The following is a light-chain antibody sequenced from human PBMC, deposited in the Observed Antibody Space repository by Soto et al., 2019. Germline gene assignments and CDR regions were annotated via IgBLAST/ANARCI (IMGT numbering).Light chain of an antibody. J-gene: IGKJ1*01. V-gene: IGKV1-5*03. CDR2: KAS. CDR1: QSISVW. CDR3: QQYNSYSPK. Sequence: DIQMTQSPSTLSASVGDRVTITCRASQSISVWLAWYQQKAGKAPNLLIYKASRLESGVPSRFSGSGSETEFTLTISGLQPGDSATYYCQQYNSYSPKFGQGPRWIS.